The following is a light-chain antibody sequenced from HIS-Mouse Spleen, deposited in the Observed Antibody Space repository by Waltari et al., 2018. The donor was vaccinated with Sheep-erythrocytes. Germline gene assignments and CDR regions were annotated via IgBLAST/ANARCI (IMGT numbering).Light chain of an antibody. V-gene: IGLV2-11*01. J-gene: IGLJ1*01. CDR1: SSDVGGSNY. CDR2: DVS. CDR3: CSYAGSYNHV. Sequence: HSAPHQPPSVSWSPRPAVTISCTGTSSDVGGSNYFSWYHQHPGKAPKLMIYDVSKRPSGVPARFSGSKSGITASLTISGLQAEDEADYYCCSYAGSYNHVFATGTKVTVL.